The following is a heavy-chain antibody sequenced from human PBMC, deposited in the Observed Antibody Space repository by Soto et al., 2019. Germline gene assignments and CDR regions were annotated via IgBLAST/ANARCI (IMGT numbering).Heavy chain of an antibody. CDR2: IYWDDDK. D-gene: IGHD2-15*01. CDR3: AYLPCSGGSCYWFSFSGMDV. V-gene: IGHV2-5*02. CDR1: GFSLSTSGVG. J-gene: IGHJ6*02. Sequence: QITLKESGPTLVKPTQTLTLTCTFSGFSLSTSGVGVAWIRQPPGKALEWLALIYWDDDKRYRPSLESRLTTTNDTSKNQVVPTLTTMDSVDTATYYCAYLPCSGGSCYWFSFSGMDVWRQGTTVTVSS.